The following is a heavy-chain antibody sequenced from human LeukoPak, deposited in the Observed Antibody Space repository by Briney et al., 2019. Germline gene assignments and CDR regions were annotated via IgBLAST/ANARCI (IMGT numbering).Heavy chain of an antibody. CDR2: ISSSSSTI. V-gene: IGHV3-48*01. J-gene: IGHJ4*02. Sequence: GGSLRLSCAASGFTFSSYGMSWVRQAPGKGLEWVSYISSSSSTIYYADSVKGRFTISRDNAKNSLYLQMNSLRAEDTAVYYCARRYDFWSGPHYYFDYWGQGTLVTVSS. D-gene: IGHD3-3*01. CDR3: ARRYDFWSGPHYYFDY. CDR1: GFTFSSYG.